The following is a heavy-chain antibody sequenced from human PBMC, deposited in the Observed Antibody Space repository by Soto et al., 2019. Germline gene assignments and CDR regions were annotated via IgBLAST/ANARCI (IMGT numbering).Heavy chain of an antibody. J-gene: IGHJ4*02. CDR2: INAGNGNT. D-gene: IGHD3-22*01. CDR1: GYTFTSYA. Sequence: ASVKVSCKASGYTFTSYAMHWVRQAPGQRLEWMGWINAGNGNTKYSQKFQGRVTITRDTSASTAYMELSSLRSEDTAVYYCARVQVSGYYESSWHPKPIDYWGQGTLVTVS. V-gene: IGHV1-3*01. CDR3: ARVQVSGYYESSWHPKPIDY.